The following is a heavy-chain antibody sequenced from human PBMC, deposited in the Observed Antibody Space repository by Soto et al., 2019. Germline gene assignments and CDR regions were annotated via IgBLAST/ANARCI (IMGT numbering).Heavy chain of an antibody. V-gene: IGHV4-59*13. D-gene: IGHD3-10*01. CDR3: ATDSAGRGHFDP. Sequence: SETLSLTCSISGGSFGTNYWSWIRQAPGKALEWIGYTYYTGSTKYNPSLKSRATISVDTSKNQFSLTLNSATAADTAVYYCATDSAGRGHFDPWGQGIMGTVSS. CDR2: TYYTGST. J-gene: IGHJ5*02. CDR1: GGSFGTNY.